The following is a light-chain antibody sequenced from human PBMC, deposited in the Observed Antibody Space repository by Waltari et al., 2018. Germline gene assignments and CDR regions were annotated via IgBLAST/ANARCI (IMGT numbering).Light chain of an antibody. J-gene: IGLJ3*02. Sequence: QSALTQPASVSGSPGQSITISCTGTSSDVGMYNSVSWYQDHPGQGPKVIIYDVSDRPSGVSARFSGSKSGNTASLTISGLQAEDEADYYCSSQSSNNVVLFGGGTKVTVL. V-gene: IGLV2-14*03. CDR3: SSQSSNNVVL. CDR1: SSDVGMYNS. CDR2: DVS.